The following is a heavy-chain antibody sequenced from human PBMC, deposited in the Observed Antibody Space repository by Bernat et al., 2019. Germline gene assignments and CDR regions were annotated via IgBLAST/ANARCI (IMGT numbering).Heavy chain of an antibody. CDR2: INYIGSTI. V-gene: IGHV3-48*02. D-gene: IGHD3-16*01. Sequence: VELVESGGGFIQPGGSLRLSCAASGFNFNTYSMNWVRQAPGKGLEWVSYINYIGSTIYYADSVKGRFTISRDNARNSLYLQMSSLRDEDTAVYYCVRWGGGGQNFLNYWGQGTLVTVSS. CDR1: GFNFNTYS. CDR3: VRWGGGGQNFLNY. J-gene: IGHJ4*02.